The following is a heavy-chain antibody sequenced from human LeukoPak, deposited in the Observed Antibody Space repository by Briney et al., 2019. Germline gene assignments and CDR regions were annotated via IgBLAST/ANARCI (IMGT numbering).Heavy chain of an antibody. Sequence: GGSLRLSCAASGFTFSSYAMHWVRQAPGKGLEWVAVIPYDGSNKYYADSVKGRFTISRDNSKNTLYLQMNSLRAEDTAVYYCARDIGIAVAVDYWGQGTLVTVSS. CDR2: IPYDGSNK. D-gene: IGHD6-19*01. CDR3: ARDIGIAVAVDY. V-gene: IGHV3-30-3*01. J-gene: IGHJ4*02. CDR1: GFTFSSYA.